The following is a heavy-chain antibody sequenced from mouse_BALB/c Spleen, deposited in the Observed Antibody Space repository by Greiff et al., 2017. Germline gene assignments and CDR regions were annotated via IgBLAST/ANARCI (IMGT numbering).Heavy chain of an antibody. CDR2: IDPANGKT. J-gene: IGHJ4*01. CDR1: GFNIKDTY. D-gene: IGHD2-4*01. V-gene: IGHV14-3*02. CDR3: APHYDYDSYAMDY. Sequence: VQLQQSGAELVKPGASVKLSCTASGFNIKDTYMHWVKQRPEQGLEWIGRIDPANGKTKYDPKFQGKATITADTSSNTAYLQLSSLTSEDTAVYYCAPHYDYDSYAMDYWGQGTSVTVSS.